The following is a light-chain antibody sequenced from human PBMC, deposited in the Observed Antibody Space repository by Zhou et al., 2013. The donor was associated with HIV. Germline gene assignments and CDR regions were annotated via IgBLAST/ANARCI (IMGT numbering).Light chain of an antibody. V-gene: IGKV1-39*01. CDR2: AAS. Sequence: DIQMTQSPSSLSASVGDRVTITCRASQTIDNHLSWYQQQPGRAPKLLIYAASSLQSGVPPRFRGSGSGTRFILTISSLQPDDFATYFCQQSRSIPYTFGQGTKLEIE. J-gene: IGKJ2*01. CDR1: QTIDNH. CDR3: QQSRSIPYT.